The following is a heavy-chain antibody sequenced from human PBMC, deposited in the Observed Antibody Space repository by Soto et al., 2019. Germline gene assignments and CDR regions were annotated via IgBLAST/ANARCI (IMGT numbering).Heavy chain of an antibody. V-gene: IGHV1-46*01. J-gene: IGHJ4*02. D-gene: IGHD5-12*01. CDR3: ATSPRQATDHFDY. CDR2: INPSGGST. Sequence: QVQLVQSGAEVKKPGASVKVSCKASGYTFTSYYMHWVRQAPGQGLEWMGIINPSGGSTRYAQKFQGRVTMTRDTSTSTVYMELSSLRSEDTAVYYCATSPRQATDHFDYWGQGTLVTVSS. CDR1: GYTFTSYY.